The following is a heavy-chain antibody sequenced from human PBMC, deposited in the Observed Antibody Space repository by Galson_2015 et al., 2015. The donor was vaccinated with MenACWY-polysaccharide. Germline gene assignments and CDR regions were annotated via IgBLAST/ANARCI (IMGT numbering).Heavy chain of an antibody. Sequence: SLRLSCAASGFTFSNAWMSWVRQAPGKGLEWVGRIKSKTDGGTTDYAAPVKGRFTISRDDSKNTLYLQMNSLKTEDTAVYYCTTDAGASIAPFDYWGQGTLVTVSS. V-gene: IGHV3-15*01. CDR1: GFTFSNAW. D-gene: IGHD6-13*01. J-gene: IGHJ4*02. CDR2: IKSKTDGGTT. CDR3: TTDAGASIAPFDY.